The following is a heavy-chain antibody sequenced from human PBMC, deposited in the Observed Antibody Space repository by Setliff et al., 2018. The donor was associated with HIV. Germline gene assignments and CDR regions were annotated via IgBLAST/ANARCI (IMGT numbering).Heavy chain of an antibody. D-gene: IGHD2-15*01. CDR3: ARSETSYCSVGSCPPGAFDI. J-gene: IGHJ3*02. CDR2: IKQDGSEK. V-gene: IGHV3-7*01. CDR1: GFTFSSDW. Sequence: GGSLSLSCAASGFTFSSDWMSWVRQAPGKGLEWVANIKQDGSEKYYVDSVKGRFTISRDNAKNSLYLQMNSLRAEDTAVYYCARSETSYCSVGSCPPGAFDIWGQGTMVTVSS.